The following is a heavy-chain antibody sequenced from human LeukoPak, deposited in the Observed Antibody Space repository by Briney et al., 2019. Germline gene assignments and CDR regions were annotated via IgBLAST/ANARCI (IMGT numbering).Heavy chain of an antibody. Sequence: ASVKVSCKTSGFAFTNFGFSWVRQAPGEGLEWVGWISAHNENTNYAEKFQGRVTMATDASTSTVYMELGSLRPDDTAVYYCARDARDWGLWGDALDIWGQGTVVIVSS. CDR1: GFAFTNFG. V-gene: IGHV1-18*01. CDR3: ARDARDWGLWGDALDI. D-gene: IGHD3/OR15-3a*01. J-gene: IGHJ3*02. CDR2: ISAHNENT.